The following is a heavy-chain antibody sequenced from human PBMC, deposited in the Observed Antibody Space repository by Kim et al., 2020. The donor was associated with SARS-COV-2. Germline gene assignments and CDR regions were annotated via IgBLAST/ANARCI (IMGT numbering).Heavy chain of an antibody. D-gene: IGHD6-13*01. V-gene: IGHV3-23*01. Sequence: YADSVKGRFTISRDTSKSTLYLQMNILRDDDTAVYYCAKEALAASRLFNYWGQGTLVTVSS. J-gene: IGHJ4*02. CDR3: AKEALAASRLFNY.